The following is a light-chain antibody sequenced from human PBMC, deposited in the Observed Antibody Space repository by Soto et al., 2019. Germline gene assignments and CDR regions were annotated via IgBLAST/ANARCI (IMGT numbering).Light chain of an antibody. CDR1: QSISRN. J-gene: IGKJ1*01. Sequence: DIQMTQSPSSLSASVGDRVTITCRASQSISRNLNWYQQKPGKAPKLLIYAASSLQSGVPSRFSGSGSGTDFTPTISSLQPEDFATYYCQQSYSTQTFGQGTKVDIK. CDR3: QQSYSTQT. CDR2: AAS. V-gene: IGKV1-39*01.